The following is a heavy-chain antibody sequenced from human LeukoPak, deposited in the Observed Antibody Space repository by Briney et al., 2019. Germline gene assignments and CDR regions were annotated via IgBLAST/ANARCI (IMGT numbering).Heavy chain of an antibody. Sequence: GGSLRLSCAASGFTVSSYYMSWVRQAPGKGLEWVAVIYSGGSTHYADSLKGRFTISRDNSKNTLYLQMNSLRAEDTAVYYCAREVVAGDAFDIWGQGTMVTVSS. CDR3: AREVVAGDAFDI. CDR2: IYSGGST. J-gene: IGHJ3*02. CDR1: GFTVSSYY. D-gene: IGHD2-15*01. V-gene: IGHV3-66*01.